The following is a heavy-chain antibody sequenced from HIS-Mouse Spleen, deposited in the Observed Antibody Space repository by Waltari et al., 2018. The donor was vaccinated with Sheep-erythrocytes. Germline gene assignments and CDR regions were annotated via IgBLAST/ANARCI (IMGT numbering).Heavy chain of an antibody. V-gene: IGHV3-21*01. CDR2: ISSSSSYI. D-gene: IGHD1-1*01. CDR1: GFNFSSYS. Sequence: EVQLVESGGGLVKPGGSLRLSCAASGFNFSSYSMNWVRQAPGKGLEWVSSISSSSSYIYYADSVKGRFTISRDNAKNSLYLQMNSLRAEDTAVYYCARDTGTDAFDIWGQGTMVTVSS. CDR3: ARDTGTDAFDI. J-gene: IGHJ3*02.